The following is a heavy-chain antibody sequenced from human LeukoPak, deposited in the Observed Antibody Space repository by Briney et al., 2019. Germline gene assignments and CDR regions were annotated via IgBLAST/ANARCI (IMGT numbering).Heavy chain of an antibody. Sequence: EASVKVSCKASGYTFTGYYMHWVRQAPGQGLEWMGWINTNTGNPTYAQGFTGRFVFSLDTSVSTAYLQISSLKAEDTAVYYCARGEDGGNIALDPWGQGTLVTVSS. CDR1: GYTFTGYY. V-gene: IGHV7-4-1*02. D-gene: IGHD4-23*01. CDR2: INTNTGNP. CDR3: ARGEDGGNIALDP. J-gene: IGHJ5*02.